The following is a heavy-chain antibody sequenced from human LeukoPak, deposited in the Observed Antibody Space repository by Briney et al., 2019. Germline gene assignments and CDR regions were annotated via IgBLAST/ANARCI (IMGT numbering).Heavy chain of an antibody. CDR2: ISSSSSYI. CDR1: GFTFSSYN. V-gene: IGHV3-21*01. J-gene: IGHJ3*02. D-gene: IGHD2-8*01. CDR3: ARLYEVTGILYYDIAGAFDI. Sequence: GGSLRLSCAASGFTFSSYNMNWVRQAPGKGLEWVSSISSSSSYIYYADSVKGRFTISRDNAKNSLYLQMNSLRAEDTAVYYCARLYEVTGILYYDIAGAFDIWGQGTMVTVSS.